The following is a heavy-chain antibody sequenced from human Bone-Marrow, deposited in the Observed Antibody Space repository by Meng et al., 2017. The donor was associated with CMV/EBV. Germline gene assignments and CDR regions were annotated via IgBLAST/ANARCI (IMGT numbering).Heavy chain of an antibody. Sequence: ASVKVSCKASGGTFTTHAISWVRQAPGQGLEWMGWINPNSGGTNYAQKFQGRVTMTRDTSISTAYMELSRLRSDDTAVYYCARGSFRVIAIPVLSHGFDPWGQGTLVTVSS. D-gene: IGHD2-21*01. CDR3: ARGSFRVIAIPVLSHGFDP. V-gene: IGHV1-2*02. CDR2: INPNSGGT. CDR1: GGTFTTHA. J-gene: IGHJ5*02.